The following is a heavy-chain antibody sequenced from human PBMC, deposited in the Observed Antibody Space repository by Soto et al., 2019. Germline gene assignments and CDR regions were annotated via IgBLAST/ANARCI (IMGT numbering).Heavy chain of an antibody. D-gene: IGHD2-21*01. J-gene: IGHJ5*02. CDR1: GFTFNTYD. CDR2: ITTSSAYI. V-gene: IGHV3-21*01. CDR3: VRSGTARLLRHSWFDT. Sequence: EVQLVESGGGLVKPGGSLRLSCAASGFTFNTYDMNWVRQAPGKGLEWVSPITTSSAYIYYAASLKGRITTSRDNAKNSLFLQMNSLRAEDTAVYYCVRSGTARLLRHSWFDTWGQGTLVTVSS.